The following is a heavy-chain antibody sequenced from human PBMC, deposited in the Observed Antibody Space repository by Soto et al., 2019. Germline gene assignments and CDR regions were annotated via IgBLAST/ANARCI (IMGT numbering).Heavy chain of an antibody. CDR2: IKQDGSEK. J-gene: IGHJ3*02. Sequence: EVQLVESGGGLVQPGGSLRLSCAASGFTFSSYWMSWVRQAPGKGLEWVANIKQDGSEKYYVDSVKGRFTISRDNAKNSLYLQMNSLRAEDTAVYYCARGGVTYYYDSSGYCAFDIWGQGTMVIVSS. CDR3: ARGGVTYYYDSSGYCAFDI. V-gene: IGHV3-7*05. D-gene: IGHD3-22*01. CDR1: GFTFSSYW.